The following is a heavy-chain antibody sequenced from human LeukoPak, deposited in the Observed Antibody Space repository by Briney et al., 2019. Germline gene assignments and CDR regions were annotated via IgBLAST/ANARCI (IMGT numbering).Heavy chain of an antibody. CDR3: ARISSSNWYNERGAFDV. V-gene: IGHV4-38-2*02. CDR2: IHYSGST. Sequence: SETLSLTCTVSGYSISSGYYWGWIRQPPEKGLEWIGYIHYSGSTSYNPSLKSRVTISVDTSKNQFSLKLRSVTAADTAVYYCARISSSNWYNERGAFDVWGQGTMVTVSS. J-gene: IGHJ3*01. D-gene: IGHD6-13*01. CDR1: GYSISSGYY.